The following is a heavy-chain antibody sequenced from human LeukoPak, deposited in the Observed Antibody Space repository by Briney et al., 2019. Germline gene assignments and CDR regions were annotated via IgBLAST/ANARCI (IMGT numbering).Heavy chain of an antibody. V-gene: IGHV3-23*01. CDR3: AKVTATIKGSYYYYMDV. CDR1: GFTFSSYA. Sequence: PGGSLRLSCAASGFTFSSYAMSWVRQAPGKGLEWDSAISGSGGSTYYADSVKGRFTISRDNSKNTLYLQMNSLRAEDTAVYYCAKVTATIKGSYYYYMDVWGKGTTVTVSS. J-gene: IGHJ6*03. CDR2: ISGSGGST. D-gene: IGHD5-24*01.